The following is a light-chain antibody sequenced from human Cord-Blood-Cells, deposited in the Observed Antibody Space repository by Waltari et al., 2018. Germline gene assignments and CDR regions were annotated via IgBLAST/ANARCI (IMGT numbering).Light chain of an antibody. Sequence: DIQMTQSPSTLSASVGDRVTITCRASQSVSSWLAWYQQKPGKAPKLLIYKASSLESGVPSRFSGSGSGTEFTLTINSLEAEDAAAYYCHQSSSLPFGQGTKLEIK. CDR1: QSVSSW. CDR2: KAS. CDR3: HQSSSLP. J-gene: IGKJ2*01. V-gene: IGKV1-5*03.